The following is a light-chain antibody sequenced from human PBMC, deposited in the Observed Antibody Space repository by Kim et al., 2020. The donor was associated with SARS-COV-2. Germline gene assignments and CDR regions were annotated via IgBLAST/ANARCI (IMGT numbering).Light chain of an antibody. J-gene: IGLJ3*02. CDR1: SSDVGGYNY. V-gene: IGLV2-14*04. CDR2: DVS. Sequence: GQSITISCNGTSSDVGGYNYVSWYQQHPGKAPKLMIYDVSKRPSGVSNRFSGSKSGNTASLTISGLQAEDEADYYCSSYTSSSTWVFGGGTKLTVL. CDR3: SSYTSSSTWV.